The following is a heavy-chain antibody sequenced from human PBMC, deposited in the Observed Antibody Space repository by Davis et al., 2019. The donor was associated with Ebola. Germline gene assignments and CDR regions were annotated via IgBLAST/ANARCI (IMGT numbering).Heavy chain of an antibody. CDR2: ISYDGSNK. CDR1: GFTFSSYG. D-gene: IGHD3-22*01. V-gene: IGHV3-30*18. J-gene: IGHJ6*02. Sequence: GGSLRLSCAASGFTFSSYGMHWVRQAPGKGLEWVAVISYDGSNKYYADSVKGRFTISRDNSKNTLYLQMNSLRAEDTAVYYCAKVDSSGYYPYYYYGMDVWGQGTTVTVSS. CDR3: AKVDSSGYYPYYYYGMDV.